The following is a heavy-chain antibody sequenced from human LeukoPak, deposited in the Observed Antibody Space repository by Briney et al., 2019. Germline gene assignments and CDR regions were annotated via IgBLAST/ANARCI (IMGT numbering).Heavy chain of an antibody. V-gene: IGHV1-18*04. D-gene: IGHD4-17*01. CDR2: ISAYNGNT. J-gene: IGHJ3*02. CDR1: GYTFTSYG. Sequence: ASVKVSCKASGYTFTSYGISWVRQAPGQGLEWMGWISAYNGNTNYAQKLQGRVTITTDTSTSTAYMELRSLRSDDTAVYYCARDLMVTTLYAFDIWGQGTMVTVSS. CDR3: ARDLMVTTLYAFDI.